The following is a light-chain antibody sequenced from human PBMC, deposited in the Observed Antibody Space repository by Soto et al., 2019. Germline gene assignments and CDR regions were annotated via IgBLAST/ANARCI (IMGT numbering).Light chain of an antibody. J-gene: IGLJ2*01. CDR2: EVT. CDR3: GSYASATLI. V-gene: IGLV2-14*01. Sequence: QSVLTQPASVSGSPGQSITISCTGTSNDSGAYNYVSWYQQYPGKVPTLLIYEVTFRPSGVSNRFSGSKSGNTASLTISGLQTEDEADYYCGSYASATLIFGGGTKLTVL. CDR1: SNDSGAYNY.